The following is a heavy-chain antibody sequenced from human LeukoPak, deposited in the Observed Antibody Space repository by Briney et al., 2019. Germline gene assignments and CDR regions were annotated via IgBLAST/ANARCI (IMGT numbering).Heavy chain of an antibody. Sequence: GASVKVSCKASGYTFTSYDINWVRQATGQGLEWMGWISAYNGNTNYAQKLQGRVTMTTDTSTSTAYMELRSLRSDDTAVYYCARVRYYYDSSGYNWFDPWGQGTLVTVSS. CDR2: ISAYNGNT. V-gene: IGHV1-18*01. D-gene: IGHD3-22*01. J-gene: IGHJ5*02. CDR3: ARVRYYYDSSGYNWFDP. CDR1: GYTFTSYD.